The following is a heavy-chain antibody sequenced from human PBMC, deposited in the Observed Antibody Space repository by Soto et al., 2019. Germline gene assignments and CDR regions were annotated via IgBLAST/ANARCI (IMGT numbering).Heavy chain of an antibody. J-gene: IGHJ3*02. CDR3: ARTTGAGLAMYYYDSSGYYYAFDI. CDR2: IYPGDSDT. CDR1: GYSFTSYW. D-gene: IGHD3-22*01. V-gene: IGHV5-51*01. Sequence: GESLKISCKGSGYSFTSYWIGWVRQMPGKGLEWMGIIYPGDSDTRYSPSFQGQVTISADKSISTAYLQWSSLKASDTAMYYCARTTGAGLAMYYYDSSGYYYAFDIWGQGTMVTVSS.